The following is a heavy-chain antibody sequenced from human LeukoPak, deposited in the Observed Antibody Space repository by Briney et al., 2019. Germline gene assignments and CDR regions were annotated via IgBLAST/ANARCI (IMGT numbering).Heavy chain of an antibody. J-gene: IGHJ2*01. CDR2: IYYSGST. CDR3: ASWGPGAGTSGYFDL. CDR1: GGSISSSSYY. V-gene: IGHV4-39*07. Sequence: SETLSLTCTVSGGSISSSSYYWGWIRQPPGKGLEWIGSIYYSGSTYYNPSLKSRVTISVDTSKNQFSLKLSSVTAADTAVYYCASWGPGAGTSGYFDLWGRGTLVTVSS. D-gene: IGHD6-19*01.